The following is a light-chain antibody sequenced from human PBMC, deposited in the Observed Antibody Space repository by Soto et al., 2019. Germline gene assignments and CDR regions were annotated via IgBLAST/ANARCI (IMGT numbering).Light chain of an antibody. CDR1: QSVSGGF. CDR2: DTS. J-gene: IGKJ1*01. Sequence: EMVLTQSPVTLSLSTGKTANLCCRASQSVSGGFLAWYQQKPGLAPRLILYDTSFRATGIPDRFSVSGSGTDFALTFRRLDPGDFAVYYCQQYGSSASFGQGTKVDIK. V-gene: IGKV3D-20*01. CDR3: QQYGSSAS.